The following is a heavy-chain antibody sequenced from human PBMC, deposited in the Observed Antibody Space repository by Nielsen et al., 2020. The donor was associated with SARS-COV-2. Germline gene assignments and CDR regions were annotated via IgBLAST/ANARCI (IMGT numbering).Heavy chain of an antibody. V-gene: IGHV4-4*02. J-gene: IGHJ6*03. CDR1: GGSVSSNDW. D-gene: IGHD2-2*01. CDR2: VSHSGSI. Sequence: SETLSLTFAVSGGSVSSNDWWTWVRQSPGKGLEWIGEVSHSGSITYNPSLKSRFTLAMDKSKRQFFLRLTSVSAADTAVYFCARGDLVVVPSPILGLGPFFYYFYLDVWGKGTTVIVSS. CDR3: ARGDLVVVPSPILGLGPFFYYFYLDV.